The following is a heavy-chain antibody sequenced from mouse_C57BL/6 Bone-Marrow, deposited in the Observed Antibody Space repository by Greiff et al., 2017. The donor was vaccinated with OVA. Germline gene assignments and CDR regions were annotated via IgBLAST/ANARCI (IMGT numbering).Heavy chain of an antibody. CDR1: GFTFSSYA. CDR3: TRGAPGTFAY. CDR2: ISSGGDYI. D-gene: IGHD4-1*01. J-gene: IGHJ2*01. Sequence: EVNVVESGEGLVKPGGSLKLSCAASGFTFSSYAMSWVRQTPEKRLEWVAYISSGGDYIYYADTVKGRFTISRDNARNTLYLQMSSLKSEDTAMYYCTRGAPGTFAYWGQGTTLTVSS. V-gene: IGHV5-9-1*02.